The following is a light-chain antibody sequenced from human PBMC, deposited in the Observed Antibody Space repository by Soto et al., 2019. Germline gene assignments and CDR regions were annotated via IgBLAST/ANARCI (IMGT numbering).Light chain of an antibody. CDR1: QSVTNY. Sequence: IVLTQSPGTLSLSPGESASLSCRASQSVTNYLAWYQQKPGQAPRLLIYDTFTRAAGIPDRFSVSGSGTDFTLIINRLEPADFALYYCQQYAGSPYTFGQGTKLEIK. V-gene: IGKV3-20*01. J-gene: IGKJ2*01. CDR2: DTF. CDR3: QQYAGSPYT.